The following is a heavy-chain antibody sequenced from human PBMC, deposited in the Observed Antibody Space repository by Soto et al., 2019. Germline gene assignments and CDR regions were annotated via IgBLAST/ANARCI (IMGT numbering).Heavy chain of an antibody. CDR3: ARQIYDADTGPNFQYYFDS. Sequence: GESLKISCKGSGYSFAGSWITWVRPKPGKGLERMGRIDPSDSQTYYSPSFRGHVTISATKSITTVFLQWSSLRASDTAMYYCARQIYDADTGPNFQYYFDSWGQGTPVTVSS. V-gene: IGHV5-10-1*01. CDR1: GYSFAGSW. D-gene: IGHD5-18*01. CDR2: IDPSDSQT. J-gene: IGHJ4*02.